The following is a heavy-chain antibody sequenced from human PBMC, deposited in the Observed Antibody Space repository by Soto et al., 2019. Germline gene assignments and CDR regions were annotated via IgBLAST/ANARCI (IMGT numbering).Heavy chain of an antibody. Sequence: EVQLLQSGGGLVQPGGSLRLSCAASGFAFSNYAMSWVRQAPGKGLEWVSAISGSAATTNYADSVKGRFTVTRDNSENTLYLQLSSLRIEDTARSLCALEDPLLLVYWGQGAQVTVAS. CDR1: GFAFSNYA. J-gene: IGHJ4*02. CDR3: ALEDPLLLVY. V-gene: IGHV3-23*01. CDR2: ISGSAATT. D-gene: IGHD1-26*01.